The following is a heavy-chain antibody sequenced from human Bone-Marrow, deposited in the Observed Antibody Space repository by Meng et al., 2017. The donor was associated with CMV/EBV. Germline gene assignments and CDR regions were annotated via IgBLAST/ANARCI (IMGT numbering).Heavy chain of an antibody. Sequence: GESLKISCAASGFTFSSSWMTWVRQAPGKGLEWVANIKQDGSEKYYVDSVKGRFTISRDNSKNTLYLQMNSLRAEDTAVYYCARVIVVVPAALYYFDYWGQGTLVTVSS. CDR3: ARVIVVVPAALYYFDY. CDR1: GFTFSSSW. CDR2: IKQDGSEK. V-gene: IGHV3-7*01. J-gene: IGHJ4*02. D-gene: IGHD2-2*01.